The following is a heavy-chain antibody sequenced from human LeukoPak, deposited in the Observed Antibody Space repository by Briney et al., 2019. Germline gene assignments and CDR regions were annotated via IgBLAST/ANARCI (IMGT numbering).Heavy chain of an antibody. CDR3: ASFSSIAARVDY. CDR2: IIPILGIA. Sequence: ASVKVSCKASGGTFSSYAISWVRQAPGQGLEWMGRIIPILGIANYAQKFQGRVTITADKSTSTAYMELSSLRSEDTAVYYCASFSSIAARVDYWGQGTLVTVSS. V-gene: IGHV1-69*04. CDR1: GGTFSSYA. D-gene: IGHD6-6*01. J-gene: IGHJ4*02.